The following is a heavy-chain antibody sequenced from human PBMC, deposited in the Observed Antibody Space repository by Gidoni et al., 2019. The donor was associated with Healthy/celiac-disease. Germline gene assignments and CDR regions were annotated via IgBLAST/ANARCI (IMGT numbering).Heavy chain of an antibody. V-gene: IGHV4-39*01. Sequence: QLQLQESGPGLVKPSETLSLTCTVSGGSISSSSYYWGWIRQPPGKGLEWIGSIYYSGSTYYNPSLKSRVTISVDTSKNQFSLKLSSVTAADTAVYYCARHSGHNHVVVPAAIDYWGQGTLVTVSS. D-gene: IGHD2-2*01. J-gene: IGHJ4*02. CDR3: ARHSGHNHVVVPAAIDY. CDR1: GGSISSSSYY. CDR2: IYYSGST.